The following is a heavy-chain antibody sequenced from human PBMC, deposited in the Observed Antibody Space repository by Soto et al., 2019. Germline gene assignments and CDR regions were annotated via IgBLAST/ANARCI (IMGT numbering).Heavy chain of an antibody. CDR1: GGSFSGYY. CDR2: INHSGST. D-gene: IGHD6-13*01. Sequence: QVQLQQWGAGLLKPSETLSLTCAVYGGSFSGYYWSWIRQPPGKGLEWIGEINHSGSTNYNPSLKSRVTISVDTSKNQFSLKLSSVTAADTAVYYCAREGSWPKNWFDPWGQGTLVTVSS. CDR3: AREGSWPKNWFDP. J-gene: IGHJ5*02. V-gene: IGHV4-34*01.